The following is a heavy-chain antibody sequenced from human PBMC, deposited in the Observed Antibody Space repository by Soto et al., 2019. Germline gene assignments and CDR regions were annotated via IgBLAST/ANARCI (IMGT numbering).Heavy chain of an antibody. D-gene: IGHD3-10*01. CDR3: ARCITMVRGVIWDFDY. V-gene: IGHV5-51*01. CDR1: GYSFTSYW. J-gene: IGHJ4*02. Sequence: PGESLKISCKGSGYSFTSYWIGWVRQMPGKGLEWMGIIYPGDSDTRYSPSFQGQVTISADKSISTAYLQWSSLKASDTAMFYCARCITMVRGVIWDFDYWGQGTLVTVSS. CDR2: IYPGDSDT.